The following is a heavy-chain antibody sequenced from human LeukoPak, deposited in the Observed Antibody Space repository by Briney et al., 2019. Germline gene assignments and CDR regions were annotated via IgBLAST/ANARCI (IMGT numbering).Heavy chain of an antibody. CDR3: ARARSYDIMSGYLY. V-gene: IGHV1-58*02. Sequence: SVKVSCKASGFTFSNSAMQWLRQARGQRLEWIGWIIVGSGKTHYAQNFQERITITRDMSTNTAYMELSSLQSGDTAVYYCARARSYDIMSGYLYWGQGTLVTVSS. D-gene: IGHD3-9*01. J-gene: IGHJ4*02. CDR2: IIVGSGKT. CDR1: GFTFSNSA.